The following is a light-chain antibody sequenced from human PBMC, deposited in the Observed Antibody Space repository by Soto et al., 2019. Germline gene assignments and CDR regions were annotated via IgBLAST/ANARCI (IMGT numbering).Light chain of an antibody. V-gene: IGLV2-8*01. Sequence: QSALTQPPSGSGSPGQSVTISCTGTSSDIGTYKYVSWYQHHPGKAPKLMIYEVSKRPSGVPDRFSGSKSGNTASLTVSGLLTEDEADYYCSSYAGRNNVVFGGGTQLTVL. J-gene: IGLJ2*01. CDR1: SSDIGTYKY. CDR2: EVS. CDR3: SSYAGRNNVV.